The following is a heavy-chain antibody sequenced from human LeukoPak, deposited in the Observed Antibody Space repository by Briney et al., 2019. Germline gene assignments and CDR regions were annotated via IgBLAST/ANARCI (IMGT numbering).Heavy chain of an antibody. CDR3: ASSLSVFYGMDV. J-gene: IGHJ6*02. V-gene: IGHV3-48*03. D-gene: IGHD3-16*02. CDR1: GFTFSSYE. Sequence: PGGSLRLSCAASGFTFSSYEMNWVRQAPGKGLEWVSYISSSGSTIYYADSVKGRFTISRDNAKNSLYLQMNSLRAEDTAVYYCASSLSVFYGMDVWGQGPRSPSP. CDR2: ISSSGSTI.